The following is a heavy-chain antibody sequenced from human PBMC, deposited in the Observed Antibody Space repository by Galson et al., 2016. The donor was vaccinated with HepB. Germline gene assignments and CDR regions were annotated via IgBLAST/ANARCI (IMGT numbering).Heavy chain of an antibody. Sequence: SLRLSCAASGFTFSSSSMNWVRQAPGTGLEWVSGISGNGEDTYYTDSVKGRFTISKDNSKNTLYLQMDSLRVEDTATYYCGKGGAYDHWGQGTLVTVSS. CDR1: GFTFSSSS. V-gene: IGHV3-23*01. J-gene: IGHJ4*02. CDR2: ISGNGEDT. CDR3: GKGGAYDH.